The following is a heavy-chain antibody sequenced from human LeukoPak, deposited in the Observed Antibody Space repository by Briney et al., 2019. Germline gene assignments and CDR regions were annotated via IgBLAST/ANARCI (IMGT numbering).Heavy chain of an antibody. CDR1: GFTFSDSY. J-gene: IGHJ4*02. D-gene: IGHD3-10*01. V-gene: IGHV3-11*05. Sequence: GGSLRLSCAASGFTFSDSYMTWVRQAPGKGLEWLSYISGNSGDTNYADSVKGRFTISRDNAKNSLYLQMNSLRAEDTAVYYCARDGGYYYGSGSYYDDYWGQGTLVTVSS. CDR3: ARDGGYYYGSGSYYDDY. CDR2: ISGNSGDT.